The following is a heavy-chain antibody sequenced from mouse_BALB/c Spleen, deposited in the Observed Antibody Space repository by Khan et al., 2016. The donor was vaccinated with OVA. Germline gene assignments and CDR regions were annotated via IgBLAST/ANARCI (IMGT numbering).Heavy chain of an antibody. J-gene: IGHJ4*01. CDR3: ASGNIHDDGAYAMGY. D-gene: IGHD1-2*01. V-gene: IGHV14-3*02. Sequence: VQLQQSGAELVKPGASVKLSCTASAFNFKDTYMHWVKQRPEQGLEWIGGIDPANGNSKYDPKFQGKATITADTSSNTAYLQLSSLTSEDTGVSYCASGNIHDDGAYAMGYWGQGTSVSVSS. CDR2: IDPANGNS. CDR1: AFNFKDTY.